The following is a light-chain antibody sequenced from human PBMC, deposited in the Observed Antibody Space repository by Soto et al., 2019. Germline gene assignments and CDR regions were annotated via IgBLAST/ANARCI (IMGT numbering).Light chain of an antibody. CDR1: SSDVGGYNY. J-gene: IGLJ1*01. CDR2: EVS. V-gene: IGLV2-8*01. CDR3: SSYPGSNNFV. Sequence: QSALTQPPSASGSPGQSVTVSCTGTSSDVGGYNYVSWYQQHPGKAPKLMIYEVSKRPSGVPDRFSGSKSGNTASLTVSGLQAEDESDYYCSSYPGSNNFVFGTGTNSPS.